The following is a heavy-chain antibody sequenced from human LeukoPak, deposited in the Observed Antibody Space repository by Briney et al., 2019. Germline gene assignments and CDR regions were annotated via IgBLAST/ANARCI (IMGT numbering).Heavy chain of an antibody. CDR2: IYSGGST. CDR3: ARVEDYYDSSGYYYQYFQH. CDR1: GSTVSSNY. D-gene: IGHD3-22*01. J-gene: IGHJ1*01. V-gene: IGHV3-66*01. Sequence: GGSLRLSCAASGSTVSSNYMSWVRQAPGKGLEWVSVIYSGGSTYYADSVKGRFTISRDNSKNTLYLQMNSLRAEDTAVYYCARVEDYYDSSGYYYQYFQHWGQGTLVTVSS.